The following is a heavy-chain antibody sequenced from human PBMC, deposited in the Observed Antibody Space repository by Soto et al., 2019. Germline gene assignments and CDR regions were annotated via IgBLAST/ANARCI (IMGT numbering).Heavy chain of an antibody. D-gene: IGHD4-17*01. Sequence: QVELVQSGAEVKKPGSSVKVSCKASGGSSSRHTINWVRQAPGQGLEWIGSMIYMRGITNYVQKFQGRVTITADKSTSTAYMELSGLRSDDTAVYYCARHINEGYADSGDGRRNHWGQGTLVTVSS. CDR2: MIYMRGIT. J-gene: IGHJ5*02. CDR3: ARHINEGYADSGDGRRNH. V-gene: IGHV1-69*02. CDR1: GGSSSRHT.